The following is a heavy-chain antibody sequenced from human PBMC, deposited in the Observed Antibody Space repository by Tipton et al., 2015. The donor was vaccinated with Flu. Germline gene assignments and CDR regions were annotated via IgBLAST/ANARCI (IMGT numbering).Heavy chain of an antibody. CDR1: GDSISSGTFY. J-gene: IGHJ4*02. V-gene: IGHV4-31*03. CDR2: INYSGST. Sequence: LRLSCSVSGDSISSGTFYLGWIRHHPDKGLEYIGYINYSGSTYYNPSLKSRLTISVDTSKNQFSLKLTSVTTADTAIYYCARMRLRYFFDSWGPGKLITVSP. CDR3: ARMRLRYFFDS.